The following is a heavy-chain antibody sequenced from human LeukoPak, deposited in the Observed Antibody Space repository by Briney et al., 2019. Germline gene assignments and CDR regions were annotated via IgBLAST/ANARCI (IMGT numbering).Heavy chain of an antibody. Sequence: GGSLRLSCAASGFTLSSYAMSWVRQAPGKGLEWVSAISGSGGSTYYADSVKGRFTISRDNSKNTLYLQMNSLRAEDTAVYYCAKDVGSRYYDSSGYPDYWGQGTLVTVSS. CDR3: AKDVGSRYYDSSGYPDY. CDR1: GFTLSSYA. CDR2: ISGSGGST. D-gene: IGHD3-22*01. J-gene: IGHJ4*02. V-gene: IGHV3-23*01.